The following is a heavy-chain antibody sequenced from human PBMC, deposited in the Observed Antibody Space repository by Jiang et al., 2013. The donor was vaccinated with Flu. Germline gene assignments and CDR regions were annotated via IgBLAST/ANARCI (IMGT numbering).Heavy chain of an antibody. V-gene: IGHV4-34*01. CDR3: ARMRVRRRDYGDYGIRYYYGMDV. Sequence: LLKPSETLSLTCAVYGGSFSGYYWSWIRQPPGKGLEWIGEINHSGNTKYNPSLKSRVTMSIDTSKDQFSLRLTSVSAADTAIYYCARMRVRRRDYGDYGIRYYYGMDVWGQGTTVTVSS. D-gene: IGHD4-17*01. CDR1: GGSFSGYY. J-gene: IGHJ6*02. CDR2: INHSGNT.